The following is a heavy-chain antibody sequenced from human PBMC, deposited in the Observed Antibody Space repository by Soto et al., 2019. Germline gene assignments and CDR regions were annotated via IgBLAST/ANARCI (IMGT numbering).Heavy chain of an antibody. Sequence: QVQLVQSGAEVKKPGSSVKVSCKASGGSFNTYAISWVRPAPGQGREWVGGIIPVFGRVTDAQRFHGRVTISADASKSTAYMELSRLRPADTSMYYCADLSLGYGITTSCPPDYWGQGTLVTVSS. J-gene: IGHJ4*02. CDR1: GGSFNTYA. D-gene: IGHD3-10*01. V-gene: IGHV1-69*12. CDR2: IIPVFGRV. CDR3: ADLSLGYGITTSCPPDY.